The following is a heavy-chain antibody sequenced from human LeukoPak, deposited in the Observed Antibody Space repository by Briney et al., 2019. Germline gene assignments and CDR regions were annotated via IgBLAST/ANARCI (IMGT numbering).Heavy chain of an antibody. D-gene: IGHD4-17*01. CDR2: IYYSGST. V-gene: IGHV4-30-4*01. CDR1: GGSISSGDYY. Sequence: SQTLSLTCTVSGGSISSGDYYWSWIRQPPGKGLEWIGYIYYSGSTYYNPSLKSRVTISVDTSKNQFSLKLSSVTAADTAVCYCARAPTDDAFDIWGQGTMVTVSS. J-gene: IGHJ3*02. CDR3: ARAPTDDAFDI.